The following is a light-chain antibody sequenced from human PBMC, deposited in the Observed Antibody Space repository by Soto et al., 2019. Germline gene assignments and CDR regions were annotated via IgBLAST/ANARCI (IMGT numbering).Light chain of an antibody. CDR2: GVS. J-gene: IGLJ1*01. V-gene: IGLV2-14*01. Sequence: QSALTQPASVSGSPGQSITISCTGTSSDVGAYNFVSWYQHHPGKAPELMIYGVSNRPSGVSNRFSGSKSGNTASLTISGLQAEDEGDYYCSSYASGSTVYVFGTGTKVTVL. CDR3: SSYASGSTVYV. CDR1: SSDVGAYNF.